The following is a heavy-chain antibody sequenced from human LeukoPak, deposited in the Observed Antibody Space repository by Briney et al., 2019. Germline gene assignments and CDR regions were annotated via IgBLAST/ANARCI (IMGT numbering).Heavy chain of an antibody. V-gene: IGHV3-11*04. CDR3: ARVWSSGYTKDY. J-gene: IGHJ4*02. CDR2: ISSSGTTI. CDR1: GFTFSDYY. Sequence: PGGSLRLSCAASGFTFSDYYMSWIRQAPGKGLEWLSYISSSGTTIYSADSVKGRFTISRDNAKNSVYLQMNSLRAEDTAVYYCARVWSSGYTKDYWGQGTLVTVSS. D-gene: IGHD3-22*01.